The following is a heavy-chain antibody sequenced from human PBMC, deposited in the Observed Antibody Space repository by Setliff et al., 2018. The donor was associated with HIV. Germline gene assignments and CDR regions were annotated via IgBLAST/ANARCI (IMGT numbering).Heavy chain of an antibody. CDR3: TRVAVITDDAFDV. V-gene: IGHV1-46*02. CDR1: GDTFNNYY. J-gene: IGHJ3*01. D-gene: IGHD3-16*01. Sequence: GASVKVSCKASGDTFNNYYIYWVRQAPGQGLEWMGMINPRVETTNYAQKFQGRVTMTRDTSTSTVYMELSSLRSEDTAFYYCTRVAVITDDAFDVWGQGTMVTVSS. CDR2: INPRVETT.